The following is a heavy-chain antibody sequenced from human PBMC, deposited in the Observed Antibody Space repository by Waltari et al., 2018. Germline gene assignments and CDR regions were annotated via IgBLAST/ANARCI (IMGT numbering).Heavy chain of an antibody. V-gene: IGHV4-4*02. CDR2: VHGSGKS. D-gene: IGHD2-15*01. CDR1: GGSVSSSDW. CDR3: ARDRGRGLYFDS. Sequence: QLQLQESGPGLVKPSGTLSLTCDVSGGSVSSSDWGSWVRQSPGKGLEWIGQVHGSGKSYYNPSFASRGTVSLETSTNQFSLKVTSATAADTAVYYCARDRGRGLYFDSWGQGTLVTVSP. J-gene: IGHJ4*02.